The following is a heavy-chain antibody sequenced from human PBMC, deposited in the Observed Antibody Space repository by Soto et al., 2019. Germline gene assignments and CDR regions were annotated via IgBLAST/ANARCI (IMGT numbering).Heavy chain of an antibody. V-gene: IGHV1-18*01. Sequence: ASVKVSCKASGYTFTSYGISWVRQAPGQGLEWMGWISAYNGNTNYAQKLQGRVTMTTDTSTSTAYMELSRLRSDDTAVYYCARWGKYSSSWDYYYGMDVWGQGTTVTVSS. D-gene: IGHD6-13*01. J-gene: IGHJ6*02. CDR3: ARWGKYSSSWDYYYGMDV. CDR1: GYTFTSYG. CDR2: ISAYNGNT.